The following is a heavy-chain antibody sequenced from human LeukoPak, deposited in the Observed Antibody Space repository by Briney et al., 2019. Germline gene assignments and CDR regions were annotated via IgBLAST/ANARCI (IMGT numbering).Heavy chain of an antibody. CDR1: GDTFTKYQ. D-gene: IGHD4/OR15-4a*01. CDR3: ARSLYGEAFDP. Sequence: ASVKVSCKASGDTFTKYQFSWVRQAPGQGLEWLGWISASNGYMNYAEKVQDRITVTIDISTSTVYMELTSLTSDDTGVYYCARSLYGEAFDPWGQGTLVTVSS. J-gene: IGHJ5*02. V-gene: IGHV1-18*01. CDR2: ISASNGYM.